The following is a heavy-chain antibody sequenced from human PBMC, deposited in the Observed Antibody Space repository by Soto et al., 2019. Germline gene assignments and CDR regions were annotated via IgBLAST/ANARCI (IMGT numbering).Heavy chain of an antibody. Sequence: GGSLRLSCAASGFTFSSYAMSWVRQAPGKGLEWVSAISGSGGSTYYADSVKGRFTISRDNSKNTLYLQMNSLRAEDTAVYYYAKDTADMYYDFWSGYYPAYYGMDVWGQGTTVTVS. CDR1: GFTFSSYA. CDR3: AKDTADMYYDFWSGYYPAYYGMDV. V-gene: IGHV3-23*01. J-gene: IGHJ6*02. CDR2: ISGSGGST. D-gene: IGHD3-3*01.